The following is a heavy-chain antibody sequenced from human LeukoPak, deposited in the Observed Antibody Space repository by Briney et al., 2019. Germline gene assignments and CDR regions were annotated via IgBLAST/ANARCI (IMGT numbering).Heavy chain of an antibody. V-gene: IGHV3-48*03. J-gene: IGHJ4*02. CDR3: ARGRGGGFDY. CDR2: ISSSGSTI. Sequence: GGSLRLSCAASGFTFSSYEMNWVRQAPGQGLEWVSYISSSGSTIYYADSVKGRFTISRDNAKNSLYLQMNSLRAEDTAVYYFARGRGGGFDYWGQGTLVTVSS. CDR1: GFTFSSYE. D-gene: IGHD3-10*01.